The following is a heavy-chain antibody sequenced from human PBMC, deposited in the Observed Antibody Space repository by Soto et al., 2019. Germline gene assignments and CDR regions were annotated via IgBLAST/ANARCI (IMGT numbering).Heavy chain of an antibody. Sequence: QVQLVESGGGVVQPGTSVRLSCAASGFTFSSYGMHWVRQAPGKGLEWVAVIWYDGSNKYYADSVKGRFTISRDNSKNTLYLRMKSQGAEEKAVYYCARDRRGSGSYRKGAFDYWGQGTLVRVSS. CDR3: ARDRRGSGSYRKGAFDY. J-gene: IGHJ4*02. CDR2: IWYDGSNK. V-gene: IGHV3-33*01. D-gene: IGHD3-10*01. CDR1: GFTFSSYG.